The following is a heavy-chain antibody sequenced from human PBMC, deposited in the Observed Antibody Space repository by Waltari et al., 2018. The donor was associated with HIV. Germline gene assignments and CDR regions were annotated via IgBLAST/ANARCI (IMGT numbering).Heavy chain of an antibody. V-gene: IGHV2-5*01. CDR2: IYWNDDK. J-gene: IGHJ5*02. D-gene: IGHD3-10*01. Sequence: QITLKESGPTLVKPTQTLTLTCTFSGFSPSTSGVGAGLIRQPPGKALEWLALIYWNDDKRYSPSLKSRLTITKDTSKNQVVLTMTNMDPVDTATYYCAHSTDYYGSGGERFDPWGQGTLVTVSS. CDR3: AHSTDYYGSGGERFDP. CDR1: GFSPSTSGVG.